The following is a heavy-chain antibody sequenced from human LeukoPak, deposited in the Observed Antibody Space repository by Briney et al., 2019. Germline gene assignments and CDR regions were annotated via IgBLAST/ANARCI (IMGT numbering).Heavy chain of an antibody. D-gene: IGHD4-17*01. CDR3: ARHVYGEGMVV. V-gene: IGHV4-59*08. CDR2: IHSSEGT. CDR1: GVSLNGYY. J-gene: IGHJ6*04. Sequence: SETLSLTCTVSGVSLNGYYWGWVRQPPGKGLECIGYIHSSEGTAHNASLKSRLTISLDTSKNQFSLTLSSVTAADTAVYYCARHVYGEGMVVWGKGTTVTVSS.